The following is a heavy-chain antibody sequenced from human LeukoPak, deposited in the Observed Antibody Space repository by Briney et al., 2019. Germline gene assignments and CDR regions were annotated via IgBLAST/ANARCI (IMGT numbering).Heavy chain of an antibody. Sequence: PSETLSLTCTVSGYSISSGYYWGWIRQPPGKGLEWIGSIYHSGSTYYNPSLKSRVTISVDTSKNQFPLKLSSVTAADTAVYYCARSASSGSAKGGIDYWGQGTLVTVSS. J-gene: IGHJ4*02. CDR1: GYSISSGYY. CDR2: IYHSGST. CDR3: ARSASSGSAKGGIDY. V-gene: IGHV4-38-2*02. D-gene: IGHD1-26*01.